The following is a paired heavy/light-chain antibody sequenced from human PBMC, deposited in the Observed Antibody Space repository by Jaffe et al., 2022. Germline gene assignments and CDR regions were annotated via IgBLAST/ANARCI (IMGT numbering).Heavy chain of an antibody. Sequence: EVQLLESGGGLVQPGGSLRLSCAASGFTFSSYAMSWVRQAPGKGLEWVSAISGSGGSTYYADSVKGRFTISRDNSKNTLYLQMNSLRAEDTAVYYCAKDQGGDYDFWSGCTLDYWGQGTLVTVSS. D-gene: IGHD3-3*01. J-gene: IGHJ4*02. V-gene: IGHV3-23*01. CDR3: AKDQGGDYDFWSGCTLDY. CDR1: GFTFSSYA. CDR2: ISGSGGST.
Light chain of an antibody. Sequence: SYVLTQPPSVSVAPGQTARITCGGNNIGSKSVHWYQQKPGQAPVLVVYDDSDRPSGIPERFSGSNSGNTATLTISRVEAGDEADYYCQVWDSSSDHPGVVFGGGTKLTVL. CDR1: NIGSKS. V-gene: IGLV3-21*02. J-gene: IGLJ2*01. CDR3: QVWDSSSDHPGVV. CDR2: DDS.